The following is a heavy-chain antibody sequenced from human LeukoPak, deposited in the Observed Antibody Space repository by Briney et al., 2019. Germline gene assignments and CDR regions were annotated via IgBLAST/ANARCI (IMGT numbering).Heavy chain of an antibody. CDR1: GYTFTRYY. V-gene: IGHV1-69*13. CDR3: ATPRTTGAFDY. Sequence: GASVKVSCKASGYTFTRYYMHWVRQAPGQGLEWMGGIIPIFGTANYAQKFQGRVTITADESTSTAYMELSSLRSEDTAVYYCATPRTTGAFDYWGQGTLVTVSS. D-gene: IGHD4-17*01. CDR2: IIPIFGTA. J-gene: IGHJ4*02.